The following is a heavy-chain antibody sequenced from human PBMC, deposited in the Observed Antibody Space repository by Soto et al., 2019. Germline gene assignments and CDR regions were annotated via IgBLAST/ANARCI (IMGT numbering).Heavy chain of an antibody. Sequence: SETLSLTCTVSGGSISSYYWSWIRQPPGKGLEWIGYIYYSGSTNYNPSLKSRVTISVDTSKNQFSLKLSSVTAADTAVYYCARHGRGMVRGVIIKNYYYYGMDGWGQGTTVTVSS. J-gene: IGHJ6*02. CDR1: GGSISSYY. V-gene: IGHV4-59*08. CDR3: ARHGRGMVRGVIIKNYYYYGMDG. D-gene: IGHD3-10*01. CDR2: IYYSGST.